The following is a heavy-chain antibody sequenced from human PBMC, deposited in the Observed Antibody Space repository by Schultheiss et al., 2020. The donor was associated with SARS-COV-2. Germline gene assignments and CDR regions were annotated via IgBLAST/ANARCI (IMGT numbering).Heavy chain of an antibody. Sequence: GGSLRLSCTVSGGSISSGGYYWSWIRQHPGKGLEWVSGISWNSGSIGYADSVKGRFTISRDNAKNSLYLQMNSLRAEDTALYYCAKSEPYYYGSGSYYWGQGTLVTVSS. CDR2: ISWNSGSI. CDR1: GGSISSGGYY. D-gene: IGHD3-10*01. J-gene: IGHJ4*02. V-gene: IGHV3-9*01. CDR3: AKSEPYYYGSGSYY.